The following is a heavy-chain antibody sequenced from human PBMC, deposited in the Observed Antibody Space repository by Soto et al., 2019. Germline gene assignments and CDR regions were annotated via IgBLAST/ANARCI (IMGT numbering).Heavy chain of an antibody. V-gene: IGHV4-59*08. J-gene: IGHJ4*02. CDR2: IYYSGST. CDR3: ARVRPTVTTFYFDY. D-gene: IGHD4-17*01. Sequence: SETLSLTCTVSGGSISSYYWSWIRQPPGKGLEWIGYIYYSGSTNYNPSLKSPVTISVDTSKNQFSLKLSSVTAADTAVYYCARVRPTVTTFYFDYWGQGTLVTVSS. CDR1: GGSISSYY.